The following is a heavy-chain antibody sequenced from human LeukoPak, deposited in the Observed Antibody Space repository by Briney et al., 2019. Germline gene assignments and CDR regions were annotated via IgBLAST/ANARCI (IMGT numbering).Heavy chain of an antibody. J-gene: IGHJ4*02. V-gene: IGHV3-48*04. D-gene: IGHD2-15*01. CDR3: ARGWSADPYYFDY. CDR1: GFTFSSYS. Sequence: GGSLRLSCAASGFTFSSYSMNWVRQAPGKGLEWVSYISSSSSTIYYADSVKGRFTISRDNAKNSLYLQMNGLRAEDTAVYYCARGWSADPYYFDYWGQGTLVTVSS. CDR2: ISSSSSTI.